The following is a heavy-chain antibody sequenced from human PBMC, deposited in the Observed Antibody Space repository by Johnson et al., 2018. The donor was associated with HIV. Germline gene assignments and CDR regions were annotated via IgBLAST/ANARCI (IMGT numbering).Heavy chain of an antibody. CDR3: AKVSGYYDSLSAGWAFDI. J-gene: IGHJ3*02. CDR1: GFTFSSYG. V-gene: IGHV3-30*02. D-gene: IGHD3-22*01. Sequence: QMQLVESGGGVVQPGGSLRLSCAASGFTFSSYGMHWVRQAPGKGLEWVAFIRYDGSNKYSADSVTGRFTISRDNSKNTLYLQMNSLRAEDTAVYYCAKVSGYYDSLSAGWAFDIWGQGTMVTVSS. CDR2: IRYDGSNK.